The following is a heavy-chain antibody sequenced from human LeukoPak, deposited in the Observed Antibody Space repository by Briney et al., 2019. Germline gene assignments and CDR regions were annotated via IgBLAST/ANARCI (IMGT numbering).Heavy chain of an antibody. V-gene: IGHV3-33*01. J-gene: IGHJ1*01. CDR2: IWYDGSKK. Sequence: PGRSLRLSCAASGFTFSNYGMHWVRQAPGKGLEWVAVIWYDGSKKYYADSVEGRFTISRDNSKNTLYLQMNSLRAEDTAVYYCARDVDYGGRNPFQHWGQGTLVTVSS. CDR3: ARDVDYGGRNPFQH. CDR1: GFTFSNYG. D-gene: IGHD4-23*01.